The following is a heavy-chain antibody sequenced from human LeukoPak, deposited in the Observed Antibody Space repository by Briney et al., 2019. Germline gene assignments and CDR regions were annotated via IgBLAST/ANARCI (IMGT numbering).Heavy chain of an antibody. CDR3: AKGDYDYYYGMDV. Sequence: GRSLRLSCAASGFTFDDYAMHWVRQAPGKGLEWVSGISWNSGSMGYGDSVKGRFTISRDNAKNSLYLQMNSLRAEDTALYYCAKGDYDYYYGMDVWGQGTTVTVSS. CDR2: ISWNSGSM. V-gene: IGHV3-9*01. CDR1: GFTFDDYA. J-gene: IGHJ6*02.